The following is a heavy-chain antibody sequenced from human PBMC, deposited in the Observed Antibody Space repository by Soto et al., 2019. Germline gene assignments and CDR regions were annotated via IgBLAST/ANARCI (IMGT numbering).Heavy chain of an antibody. J-gene: IGHJ5*02. CDR3: VRDGSKTLRDSFDP. V-gene: IGHV4-4*07. CDR2: VYATGTS. CDR1: GGSMSKFY. D-gene: IGHD4-17*01. Sequence: QVQVQESGPGLVKPSETLSLTCSVSGGSMSKFYWSWIRKTAGKGLEWMGRVYATGTSDYNPSLRSRIAMSVDISKKTFSLRLRSVTAADTGVYYCVRDGSKTLRDSFDPWGQVILVTVSS.